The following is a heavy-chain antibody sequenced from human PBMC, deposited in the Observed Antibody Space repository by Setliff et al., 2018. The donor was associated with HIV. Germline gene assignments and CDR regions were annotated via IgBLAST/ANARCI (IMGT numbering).Heavy chain of an antibody. CDR3: STVVTLAYCHDGLCPAFDS. D-gene: IGHD2-8*01. V-gene: IGHV4-39*07. Sequence: PSETLSLTCTVSGGSITRTPYYWGWIRQPPGKGLEWIGSTHYSGSTNYNPSLKSRITISLDTSKSQFSLKLGSVTAADTAVYFCSTVVTLAYCHDGLCPAFDSWGQGALVTVSS. CDR1: GGSITRTPYY. CDR2: THYSGST. J-gene: IGHJ4*02.